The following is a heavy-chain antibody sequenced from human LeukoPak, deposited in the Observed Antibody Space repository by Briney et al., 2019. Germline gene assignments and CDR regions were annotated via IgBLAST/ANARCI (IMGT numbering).Heavy chain of an antibody. Sequence: PSETLSLTCTVSGGSISSYYWSWIRQPPGKALEGIGYISHSGSTNYNPSLKSRVTISVDTSKSQFSLKLTSVTAADTAVYYCATLTTVVTAYYFDYWGQGTLVTVSS. CDR1: GGSISSYY. D-gene: IGHD4-23*01. J-gene: IGHJ4*02. V-gene: IGHV4-59*08. CDR3: ATLTTVVTAYYFDY. CDR2: ISHSGST.